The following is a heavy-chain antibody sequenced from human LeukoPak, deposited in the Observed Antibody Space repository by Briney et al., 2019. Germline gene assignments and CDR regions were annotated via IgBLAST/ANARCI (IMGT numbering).Heavy chain of an antibody. J-gene: IGHJ4*02. Sequence: GGSLRLSCAASGFIFSTSWMTWVRRAPGRGLEWVANIKPDGSQKVYADSVKGRFTISRDNAKNSLYLQMNSLRAEDTAVYYCATVHDSSLDYWGQGTLVTVSS. CDR3: ATVHDSSLDY. CDR1: GFIFSTSW. V-gene: IGHV3-7*01. D-gene: IGHD1-1*01. CDR2: IKPDGSQK.